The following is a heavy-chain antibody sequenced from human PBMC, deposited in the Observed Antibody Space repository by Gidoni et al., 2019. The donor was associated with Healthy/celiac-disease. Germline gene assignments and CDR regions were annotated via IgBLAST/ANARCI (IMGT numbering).Heavy chain of an antibody. D-gene: IGHD3-3*01. CDR1: GFTFDDYT. J-gene: IGHJ3*02. V-gene: IGHV3-43*01. CDR3: AKGALLPGAFDI. Sequence: EVQLVESGGVVVQPGGSLRLSCAAAGFTFDDYTMHWVRQAPGKGLEWVSLIRWDGGSTYYADSVKGRFTISRDNSKNSLYLQMNSLRTEDTALYYCAKGALLPGAFDIWGQGTMVTVSS. CDR2: IRWDGGST.